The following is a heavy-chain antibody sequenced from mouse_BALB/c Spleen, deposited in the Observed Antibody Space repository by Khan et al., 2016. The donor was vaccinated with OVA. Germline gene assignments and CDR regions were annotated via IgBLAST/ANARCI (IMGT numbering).Heavy chain of an antibody. CDR3: ARGGTGGFAY. Sequence: EVELVESGGGLVQPGGSRKLSCAASGFTFSDYGMSWIRQGPGKGPEWITFISSLAYTFYYADTVTARFSISSENANNHLFLEMNSLRSEDTAMNYCARGGTGGFAYWGQGTLVTVSA. J-gene: IGHJ3*01. CDR1: GFTFSDYG. CDR2: ISSLAYTF. D-gene: IGHD3-1*01. V-gene: IGHV5-15*02.